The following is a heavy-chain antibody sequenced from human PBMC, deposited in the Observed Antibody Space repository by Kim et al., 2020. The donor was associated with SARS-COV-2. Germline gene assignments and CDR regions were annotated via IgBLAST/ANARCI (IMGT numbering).Heavy chain of an antibody. J-gene: IGHJ3*02. V-gene: IGHV3-33*01. D-gene: IGHD4-17*01. CDR3: ARADPYGDRDAFDI. CDR1: GFTFSSYG. CDR2: IWYDGSNK. Sequence: GGSLRLSCAASGFTFSSYGMHWVRQAPGKGLEWVAVIWYDGSNKYYADSVKGQFTISRDNSKNTLYLQMNSLRAEDTAVYYCARADPYGDRDAFDIWGQGTMVTVSS.